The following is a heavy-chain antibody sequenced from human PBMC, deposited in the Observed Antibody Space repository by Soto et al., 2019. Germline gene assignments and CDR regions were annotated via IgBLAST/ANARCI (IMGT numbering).Heavy chain of an antibody. CDR1: GFTVSSNY. CDR2: IYSGGSL. V-gene: IGHV3-53*01. CDR3: ARLSNYYESSSYLCYFDF. Sequence: GGSLRLSCAASGFTVSSNYMRWVRQAPGKGLEWVSLIYSGGSLYYADSVKGRFIISRYNTKNTLYLQMNSLRAEDTAMYYWARLSNYYESSSYLCYFDFWGQGTLVTVSS. D-gene: IGHD3-22*01. J-gene: IGHJ4*02.